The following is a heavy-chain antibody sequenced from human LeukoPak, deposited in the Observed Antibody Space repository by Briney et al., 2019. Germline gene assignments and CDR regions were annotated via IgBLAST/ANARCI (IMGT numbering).Heavy chain of an antibody. CDR2: IYTSGST. CDR1: GGSISSGSYY. J-gene: IGHJ6*03. Sequence: SETLSLTCTVSGGSISSGSYYWSWIRQPAGKGLEWIGRIYTSGSTNYNPSLKSRVTISVDTSKNQFSLKLSSVTAADTAVYYCARDLGRGWQPLGWDMDVWGKGTTVTISS. CDR3: ARDLGRGWQPLGWDMDV. D-gene: IGHD6-13*01. V-gene: IGHV4-61*02.